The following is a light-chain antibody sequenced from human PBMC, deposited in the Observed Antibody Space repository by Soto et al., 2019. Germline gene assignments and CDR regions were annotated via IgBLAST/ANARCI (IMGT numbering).Light chain of an antibody. Sequence: EIVLSQSPATLSLSTGERATLSCGASQSVSSSYLAWYQQKPGQAPRLLIYGASTRATGIPARFSGSGSGTEFTLTISSLQPEDVATYYCQKYYSAPLTFGGGTKVDIK. CDR1: QSVSSSY. CDR2: GAS. J-gene: IGKJ4*01. CDR3: QKYYSAPLT. V-gene: IGKV3D-7*01.